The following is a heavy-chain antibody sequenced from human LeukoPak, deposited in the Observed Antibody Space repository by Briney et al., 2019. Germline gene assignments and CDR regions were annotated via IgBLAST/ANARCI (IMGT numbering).Heavy chain of an antibody. D-gene: IGHD2-2*01. Sequence: TSETLSLTCTVSGGSISSSSYYWGWIRQPPGKGLEWIGSIYYSGSTYYNPSLKSRVTISVDTSKNQFSLKLSSVTAADTAVYYCARGRVQPPSCYYDWGQGTLVTVSS. CDR1: GGSISSSSYY. J-gene: IGHJ4*02. CDR2: IYYSGST. CDR3: ARGRVQPPSCYYD. V-gene: IGHV4-39*07.